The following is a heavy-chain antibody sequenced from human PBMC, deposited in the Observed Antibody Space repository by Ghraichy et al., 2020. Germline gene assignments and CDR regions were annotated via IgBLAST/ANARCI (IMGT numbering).Heavy chain of an antibody. J-gene: IGHJ6*02. Sequence: SETLSLTCTVSGGSISSNYWSWIRQPPGKGLEWIGYIYYSGSTNYNPSLKSRVTISVDTSKNQFSLKLSSVTAADTAVYYCARCTIFGVVTPNGMDVWGQGTTVTVSS. CDR3: ARCTIFGVVTPNGMDV. V-gene: IGHV4-59*08. CDR2: IYYSGST. D-gene: IGHD3-3*01. CDR1: GGSISSNY.